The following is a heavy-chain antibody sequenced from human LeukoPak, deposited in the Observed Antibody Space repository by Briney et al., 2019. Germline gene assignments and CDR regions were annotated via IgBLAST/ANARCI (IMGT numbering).Heavy chain of an antibody. V-gene: IGHV4-34*01. CDR1: GGSFSGYY. CDR2: INHSGST. Sequence: SETLSLTCAVYGGSFSGYYWSWIRQPPGKGLEWIGEINHSGSTNYNPSLKSRVTISVDTSKNQFSLRLSSVTAADTAVYYCARATVVVVVNWFDPWGQGTLVTVSS. CDR3: ARATVVVVVNWFDP. D-gene: IGHD2-15*01. J-gene: IGHJ5*02.